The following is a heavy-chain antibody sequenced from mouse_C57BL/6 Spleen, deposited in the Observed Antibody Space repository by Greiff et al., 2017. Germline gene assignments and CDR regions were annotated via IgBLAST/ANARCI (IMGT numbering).Heavy chain of an antibody. CDR1: GYTFTSYD. D-gene: IGHD1-1*01. CDR2: IYPRDGST. J-gene: IGHJ4*01. V-gene: IGHV1-85*01. CDR3: ATWGMYYYRSSPYYYAMDY. Sequence: VQLQQSGPELVKPGASVKLSCKASGYTFTSYDINWVKQRPGQGLEWIGWIYPRDGSTKYNEKFKGEATLTVDTSSSKAYMELHSLTSEDSAVFFCATWGMYYYRSSPYYYAMDYWGQGTSVTVSS.